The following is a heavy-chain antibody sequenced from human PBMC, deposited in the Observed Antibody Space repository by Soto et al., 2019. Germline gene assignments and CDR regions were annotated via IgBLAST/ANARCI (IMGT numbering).Heavy chain of an antibody. CDR3: ARDFAYFDS. CDR2: VYHTGRT. D-gene: IGHD3-3*01. Sequence: SETLSLTCTVSGGSFKSGSYSWSWIRQPPGKGLEWIGYVYHTGRTSYNPSLKGRVSISMDTSKNQFSLNLDSVTAADTAVYFWARDFAYFDSWGQGTLVTVSS. CDR1: GGSFKSGSYS. J-gene: IGHJ4*02. V-gene: IGHV4-61*01.